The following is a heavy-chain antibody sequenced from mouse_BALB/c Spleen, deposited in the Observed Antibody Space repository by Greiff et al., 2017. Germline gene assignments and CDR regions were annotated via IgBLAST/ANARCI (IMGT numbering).Heavy chain of an antibody. J-gene: IGHJ3*01. Sequence: VKLLESGPGLVAPSQSLSITCTVSGFSFNSYDISWIRQPPGKGLEWIGVIGTGGGTNYNSAFMSRLIISKDNTKCHVFLKMNSLQTDDTTNYYCARGGYDWFAYWGQGTLVTVSA. D-gene: IGHD2-2*01. CDR1: GFSFNSYD. CDR2: IGTGGGT. CDR3: ARGGYDWFAY. V-gene: IGHV2-9-2*01.